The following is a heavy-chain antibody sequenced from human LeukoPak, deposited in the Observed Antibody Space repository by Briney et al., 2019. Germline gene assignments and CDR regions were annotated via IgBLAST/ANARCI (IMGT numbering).Heavy chain of an antibody. CDR3: ASGSRDGYNDY. Sequence: GGSLRLSCAASGFTFSSYSMNWVCQAPGKGLEWVSSISSSSSYIYYADSVKGRFTISRDDAKNSLYLQMNSLRAEDTAVYYCASGSRDGYNDYWGQGTLVTVSS. J-gene: IGHJ4*02. CDR2: ISSSSSYI. CDR1: GFTFSSYS. D-gene: IGHD5-24*01. V-gene: IGHV3-21*01.